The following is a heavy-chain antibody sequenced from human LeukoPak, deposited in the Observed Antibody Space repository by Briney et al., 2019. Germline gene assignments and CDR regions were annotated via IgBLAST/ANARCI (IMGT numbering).Heavy chain of an antibody. CDR3: ARQGYISGQGFRNNWFDP. CDR1: GGSISSSSLD. V-gene: IGHV4-39*01. CDR2: IFYSGST. Sequence: SETLSLTCTVSGGSISSSSLDWGGIRQPPGKGREWIGTIFYSGSTYYNPSLRSRVTMSVDTSKNHFSLRLSSVTAADTAVYYCARQGYISGQGFRNNWFDPWGQGSLVTVSS. J-gene: IGHJ5*02. D-gene: IGHD6-19*01.